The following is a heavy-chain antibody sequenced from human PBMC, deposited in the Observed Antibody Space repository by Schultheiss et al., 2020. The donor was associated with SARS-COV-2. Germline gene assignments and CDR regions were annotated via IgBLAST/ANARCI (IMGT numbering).Heavy chain of an antibody. CDR3: AGASSWYHPCELDV. J-gene: IGHJ6*02. V-gene: IGHV4-59*01. CDR2: IYYSGST. Sequence: GSLRLSCIVSGGSISSYYWTCIRQPPGKGLEWIGYIYYSGSTNYNPSLKSRVTISVDTSKNQFSLKLSSVTAADTAVYYCAGASSWYHPCELDVWGQGTTVTVSS. CDR1: GGSISSYY. D-gene: IGHD6-13*01.